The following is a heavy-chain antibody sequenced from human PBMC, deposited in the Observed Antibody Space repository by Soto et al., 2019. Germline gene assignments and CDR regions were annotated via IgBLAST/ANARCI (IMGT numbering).Heavy chain of an antibody. D-gene: IGHD6-19*01. CDR2: ISGSGGST. J-gene: IGHJ4*02. V-gene: IGHV3-23*01. CDR1: GFTFSSYA. CDR3: AKAITPVAGPPDY. Sequence: PWGSLRPSCAASGFTFSSYAMSWVRQAPGKGLEWVSAISGSGGSTYYADSVKGRFTISRDNSKNTLYLQMNSLRAEDTAVYYCAKAITPVAGPPDYWGQGTLVTVSS.